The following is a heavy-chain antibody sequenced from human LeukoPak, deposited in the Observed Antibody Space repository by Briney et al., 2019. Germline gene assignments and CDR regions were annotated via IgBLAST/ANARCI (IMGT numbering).Heavy chain of an antibody. D-gene: IGHD3-3*01. CDR2: VDPEDGET. CDR1: GYTFTDYY. J-gene: IGHJ4*02. Sequence: GASVKVSCKASGYTFTDYYMHWVQQAPGKGLEWMGRVDPEDGETIYAEKFQGRVTITADTSTDTAYMELSSLRSEDTAVYYCATDLGYYDFWSAPGYWGQGTLVTVSS. CDR3: ATDLGYYDFWSAPGY. V-gene: IGHV1-69-2*01.